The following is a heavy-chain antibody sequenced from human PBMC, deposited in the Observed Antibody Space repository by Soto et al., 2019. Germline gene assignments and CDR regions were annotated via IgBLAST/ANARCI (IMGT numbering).Heavy chain of an antibody. CDR3: ARDLDTAMARVPLNYYYGMDV. J-gene: IGHJ6*02. CDR2: INAGNGNT. CDR1: GDTFTSYA. V-gene: IGHV1-3*05. Sequence: QVQLVQSGAEEKKPGASAKVSCKASGDTFTSYAMHWVRQAPGQRLEWMGWINAGNGNTKYSQKFQGRVTITRDTSASTAYMELSSLRSEDTAVYYCARDLDTAMARVPLNYYYGMDVWGQGTTVTVSS. D-gene: IGHD5-18*01.